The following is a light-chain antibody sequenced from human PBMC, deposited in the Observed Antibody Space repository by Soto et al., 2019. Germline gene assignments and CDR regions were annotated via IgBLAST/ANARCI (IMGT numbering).Light chain of an antibody. V-gene: IGKV3-11*01. J-gene: IGKJ1*01. CDR2: DAS. CDR1: QRVTSY. Sequence: EIVLTQSPATLSLSPGERATLSCRASQRVTSYLAWYQQKPGQAPRLLIYDASNRATGIPARFSGSGSGTDFALTISSLEPEDFAVYYCQHRSSWPPWTFGLGTEVDIK. CDR3: QHRSSWPPWT.